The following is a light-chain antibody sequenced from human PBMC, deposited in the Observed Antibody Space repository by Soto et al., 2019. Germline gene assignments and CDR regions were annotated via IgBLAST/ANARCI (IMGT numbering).Light chain of an antibody. J-gene: IGLJ2*01. V-gene: IGLV2-14*01. CDR1: SSDIGNYDF. Sequence: QSALTQPASVSGSPGQSITISCTGTSSDIGNYDFVSWYQQVPGTAPKAMIYEVSGRPSGVSNRFSGSKSGNTASLTISGLQAEDEAYYYCSSYTTSTSFILFGGGTTLTV. CDR3: SSYTTSTSFIL. CDR2: EVS.